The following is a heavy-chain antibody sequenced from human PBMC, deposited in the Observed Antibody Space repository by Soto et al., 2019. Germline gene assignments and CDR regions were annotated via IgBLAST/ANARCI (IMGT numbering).Heavy chain of an antibody. CDR2: IDPSDSYT. CDR3: ARQPGRYYDTNAFDI. J-gene: IGHJ3*02. CDR1: GYSITSYW. Sequence: PGESLKISCKGSGYSITSYWISWVRQMPGKGLEWMGRIDPSDSYTNYSPSFQGHVTISADKSISTAYLQWSSLKASDTAMYYCARQPGRYYDTNAFDIWGQGTMVTVSS. V-gene: IGHV5-10-1*01. D-gene: IGHD3-22*01.